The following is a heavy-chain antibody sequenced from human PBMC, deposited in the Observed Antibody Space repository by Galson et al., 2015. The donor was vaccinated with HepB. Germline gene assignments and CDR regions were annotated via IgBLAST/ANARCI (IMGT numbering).Heavy chain of an antibody. Sequence: QSGAEVKKPGESLRISCKGSGYSFTSYWISWVRQMPGEGLEWMGRIDPSDSYTNYSPSFQGHVTISADKSISTAYLQWSSLKASDTAMYYCARSPLYSSSWRGWVDYWGQGTLVTVSS. J-gene: IGHJ4*02. CDR2: IDPSDSYT. D-gene: IGHD6-13*01. CDR1: GYSFTSYW. V-gene: IGHV5-10-1*01. CDR3: ARSPLYSSSWRGWVDY.